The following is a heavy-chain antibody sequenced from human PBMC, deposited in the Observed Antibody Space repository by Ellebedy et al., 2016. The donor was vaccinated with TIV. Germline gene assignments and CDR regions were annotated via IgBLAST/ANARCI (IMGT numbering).Heavy chain of an antibody. CDR1: GFTFSSYG. CDR2: ISYDGSNK. CDR3: AKDGGSLVSLDY. Sequence: GGSLRLSXAASGFTFSSYGMHWVRQAPGKGLEWVAVISYDGSNKYYADSVKGRFTISRDNSKNTLYLQMNSLRAEDTAVYYCAKDGGSLVSLDYWGQGTLVTVSS. D-gene: IGHD1-26*01. V-gene: IGHV3-30*18. J-gene: IGHJ4*02.